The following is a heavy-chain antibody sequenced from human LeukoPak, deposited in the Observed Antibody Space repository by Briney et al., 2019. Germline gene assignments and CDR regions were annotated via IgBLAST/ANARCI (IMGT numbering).Heavy chain of an antibody. CDR2: LYSGGMT. Sequence: GGSLRLSCTASGFTFGDYAMTWVRQAPGKGLECVSILYSGGMTYYADSVKGRFTISTDTSKNTVNLQMNSLRAEDTAIYYCARMFGGNYYGYYFDYWGQGSMLTVSS. CDR3: ARMFGGNYYGYYFDY. J-gene: IGHJ4*02. D-gene: IGHD1-26*01. V-gene: IGHV3-53*01. CDR1: GFTFGDYA.